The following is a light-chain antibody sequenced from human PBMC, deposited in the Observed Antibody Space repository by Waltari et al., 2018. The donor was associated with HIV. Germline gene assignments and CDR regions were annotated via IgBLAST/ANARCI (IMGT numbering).Light chain of an antibody. CDR1: SSALGGFAY. V-gene: IGLV2-8*01. Sequence: QSALTQPPSASGSPGQSVTLSCTGTSSALGGFAYVSWSQQPPAKAPKLLVYAVNRRPSGVPDRFSGSKSGNTASLTVYGLQTEDEADYYCSSYADTNNVLFGGGTKLTVL. J-gene: IGLJ3*02. CDR3: SSYADTNNVL. CDR2: AVN.